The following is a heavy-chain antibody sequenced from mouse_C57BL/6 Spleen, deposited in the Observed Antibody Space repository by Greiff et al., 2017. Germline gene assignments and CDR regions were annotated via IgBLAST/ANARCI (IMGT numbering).Heavy chain of an antibody. D-gene: IGHD2-3*01. CDR3: TSGYYEAY. V-gene: IGHV14-1*01. J-gene: IGHJ3*01. CDR2: IDPEDGDT. Sequence: EVQLQQSGAELVRPGASVKLSCTASGFNITDYYMHWVKQRPEQDLEWIGRIDPEDGDTEYAPKFQGKATMTADTSSNTASLQLSSLTSEDTAVYYCTSGYYEAYWGQGTLLTVSA. CDR1: GFNITDYY.